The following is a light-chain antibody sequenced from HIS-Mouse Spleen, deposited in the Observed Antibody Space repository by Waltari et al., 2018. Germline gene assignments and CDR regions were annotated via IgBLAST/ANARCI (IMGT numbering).Light chain of an antibody. CDR2: QDS. CDR1: KLGDKY. J-gene: IGLJ1*01. V-gene: IGLV3-1*01. Sequence: SYELTQPPSVSVSPGPTASITCSGDKLGDKYACWYQQKPGQSPVLVIYQDSKGPSGIPERFSGSNSGNTATLTISGTQAMDEADYYCQAWDSSTAVFGTGTKVTVL. CDR3: QAWDSSTAV.